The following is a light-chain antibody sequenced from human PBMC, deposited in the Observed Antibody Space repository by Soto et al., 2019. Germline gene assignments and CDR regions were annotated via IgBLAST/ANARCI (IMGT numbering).Light chain of an antibody. J-gene: IGKJ1*01. V-gene: IGKV1-5*01. CDR1: ESIRTW. CDR2: DAS. CDR3: QQYNNYPRT. Sequence: DIQMTHSPSTLSASIGDRVTITCRASESIRTWLAWYQHKPGKAPKFLIYDASNLESGVPSRFSGSGSGIEFTLTISNLQPDDFATYFYQQYNNYPRTFGQGTKVDI.